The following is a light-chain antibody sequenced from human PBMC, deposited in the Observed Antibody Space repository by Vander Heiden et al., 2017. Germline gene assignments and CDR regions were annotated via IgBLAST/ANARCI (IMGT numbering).Light chain of an antibody. CDR3: ETWDSNTWV. J-gene: IGLJ3*02. Sequence: QPVLTHSSSASASLGSSVKLTCTLSSGHSSYIIAWHQQQPGKAPRYLMKLECSGIYNKGSGVPDRVSGSSSGADRYLTISNLQSEDEADYYCETWDSNTWVFGGGTKLTVL. V-gene: IGLV4-60*03. CDR2: LECSGIY. CDR1: SGHSSYI.